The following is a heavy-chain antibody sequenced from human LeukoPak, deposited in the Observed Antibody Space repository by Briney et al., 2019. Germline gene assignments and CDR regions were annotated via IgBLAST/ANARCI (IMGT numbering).Heavy chain of an antibody. D-gene: IGHD1-1*01. CDR3: ARVTGGGIPDS. V-gene: IGHV4-59*08. CDR2: IHHYGNT. Sequence: KPSETLSLTCTVSGGSISSYYWSWIRQPPGKGLEWIGNIHHYGNTYYNPSLQSRVTISVDTSKNQFSLKLSSVTAADTAVCYCARVTGGGIPDSWGQGTLVTVSS. J-gene: IGHJ5*01. CDR1: GGSISSYY.